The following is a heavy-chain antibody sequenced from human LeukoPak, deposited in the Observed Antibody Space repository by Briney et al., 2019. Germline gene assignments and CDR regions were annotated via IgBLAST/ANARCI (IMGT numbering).Heavy chain of an antibody. V-gene: IGHV4-61*02. D-gene: IGHD5-12*01. J-gene: IGHJ5*02. CDR1: GGSISSGNYY. CDR3: ARVRRNSGNKYFDP. CDR2: IYISGGT. Sequence: SETLSLTCTVSGGSISSGNYYWSWIRQPAGMGLEWIGRIYISGGTDYNPSLKSRLTISIDTSKNQFYLRLSSMTAADTAVYYCARVRRNSGNKYFDPWGQGTRVTVSS.